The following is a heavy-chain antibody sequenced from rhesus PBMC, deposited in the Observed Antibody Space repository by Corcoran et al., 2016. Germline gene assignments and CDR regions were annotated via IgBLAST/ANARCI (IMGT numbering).Heavy chain of an antibody. D-gene: IGHD1-20*01. J-gene: IGHJ6*01. CDR3: AKDRGYSWNNGGLDS. V-gene: IGHV3S25*01. CDR1: GFTFSSYW. CDR2: IKSCGGRP. Sequence: EVQLVESGGGLAKPGGSLRLSCAASGFTFSSYWMNWVRQAPGKGMEWVSAIKSCGGRPYYAGSWTGRLTISRDNSKNTLSLQMNSLRAEDTAVYYCAKDRGYSWNNGGLDSWGQGVVVTVSS.